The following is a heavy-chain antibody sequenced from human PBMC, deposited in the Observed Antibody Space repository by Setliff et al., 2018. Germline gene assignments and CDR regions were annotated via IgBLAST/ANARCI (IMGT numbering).Heavy chain of an antibody. CDR1: GGSFSGYY. D-gene: IGHD6-19*01. CDR3: ARVALAVAGDLDY. CDR2: INHSGST. J-gene: IGHJ4*02. Sequence: SETLSLTCAVYGGSFSGYYWSWIRQPPGKGLEWIGEINHSGSTNYNPSLKSRVTISVDTSKNQFSLKLSSVTAADTAVYYCARVALAVAGDLDYWGQGTLVTVSS. V-gene: IGHV4-34*01.